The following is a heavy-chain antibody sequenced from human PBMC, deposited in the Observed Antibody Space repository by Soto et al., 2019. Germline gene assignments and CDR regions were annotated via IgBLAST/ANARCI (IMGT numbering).Heavy chain of an antibody. Sequence: QVQLVESGGGVVQPGRSQRLSCTASGFTFSSYGMHWVRQAPGKGLEWVAIIWHDGSNKYYADSVKGRFTISRDNSKNTLFLQMNSLRAEDTAVYYCAREQVYRWMATAGPDYWGQGTLVTVFS. CDR1: GFTFSSYG. CDR3: AREQVYRWMATAGPDY. D-gene: IGHD6-13*01. V-gene: IGHV3-33*01. J-gene: IGHJ4*02. CDR2: IWHDGSNK.